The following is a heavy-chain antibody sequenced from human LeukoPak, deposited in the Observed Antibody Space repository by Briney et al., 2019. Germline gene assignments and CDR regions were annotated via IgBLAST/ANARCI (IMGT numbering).Heavy chain of an antibody. D-gene: IGHD6-19*01. CDR3: ARVGGLYSSGWYCVD. CDR2: IYTSGST. V-gene: IGHV4-4*07. Sequence: SETLSLTCTVSGGSISSYYWSWIRQPAGKGLEWIGRIYTSGSTNYNPSLKSRVTMSVDTSKNQFSLKLSSVTAADTAVCYCARVGGLYSSGWYCVDWGQGTLVAVSS. CDR1: GGSISSYY. J-gene: IGHJ4*02.